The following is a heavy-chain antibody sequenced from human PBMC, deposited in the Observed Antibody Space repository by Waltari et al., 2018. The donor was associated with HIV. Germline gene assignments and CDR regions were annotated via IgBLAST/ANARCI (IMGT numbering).Heavy chain of an antibody. J-gene: IGHJ4*02. Sequence: QLQLQESGPRLAKPSETLSPTCPVSGGSISSTNLYWSWIRQPPGKGLEWIGSVYYSGNTYYSPSLKSRVTISVDTSKNEFSLNLSSVTAADTAIYYCATTLRRGFDSWGRGTLVTVSS. V-gene: IGHV4-39*01. CDR3: ATTLRRGFDS. D-gene: IGHD1-1*01. CDR2: VYYSGNT. CDR1: GGSISSTNLY.